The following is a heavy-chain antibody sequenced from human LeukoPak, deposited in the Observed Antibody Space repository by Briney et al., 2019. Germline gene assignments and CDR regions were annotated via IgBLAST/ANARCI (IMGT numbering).Heavy chain of an antibody. V-gene: IGHV3-23*01. CDR1: GFTFSSYA. CDR3: AKETVWFGELGPSYNWFDP. J-gene: IGHJ5*02. Sequence: GGSLRLSCAASGFTFSSYAMSWVRQAPGKGLEWVSAISGSGGSTYYADSVKGRFTISRDNSKNTLYLQMNSLRAEDTAAYYCAKETVWFGELGPSYNWFDPWGQGTLVTVSS. CDR2: ISGSGGST. D-gene: IGHD3-10*01.